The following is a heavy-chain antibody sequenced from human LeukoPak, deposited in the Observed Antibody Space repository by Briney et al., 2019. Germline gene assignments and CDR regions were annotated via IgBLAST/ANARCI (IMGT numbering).Heavy chain of an antibody. Sequence: GGSLRLSCAASGFTFSSYWMSWVRQAPGKGLEWVANIKEDESEKYYRDSVKGRFTISRDNAKNSLYLQMTSLRAEDTAVYYCAKEPADDCYDGNGYYLRGSAFDIWGQGTMVTVSS. V-gene: IGHV3-7*01. CDR1: GFTFSSYW. CDR3: AKEPADDCYDGNGYYLRGSAFDI. CDR2: IKEDESEK. J-gene: IGHJ3*02. D-gene: IGHD3-22*01.